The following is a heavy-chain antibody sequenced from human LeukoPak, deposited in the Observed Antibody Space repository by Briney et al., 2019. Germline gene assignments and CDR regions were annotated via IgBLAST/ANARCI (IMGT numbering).Heavy chain of an antibody. D-gene: IGHD2-2*01. V-gene: IGHV6-1*01. CDR1: GDSVSSNSGV. CDR3: ARGGYCSSTSCYRFRQAYWFDP. CDR2: TYYRSKWYI. J-gene: IGHJ5*02. Sequence: SQTLSLTCAISGDSVSSNSGVWTWLRQSPSRGLEWLGRTYYRSKWYIDYAVSMKSRITINPDASKNQFSLKLSSVTAADTAVYYCARGGYCSSTSCYRFRQAYWFDPWGQGTLVTVSS.